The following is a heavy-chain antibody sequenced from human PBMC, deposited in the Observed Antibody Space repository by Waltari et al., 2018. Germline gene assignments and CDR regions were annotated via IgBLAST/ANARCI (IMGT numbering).Heavy chain of an antibody. CDR2: ISYDGSNK. CDR3: ARDEVAVAPGDY. J-gene: IGHJ4*02. Sequence: QVQLVESGGGVVQPGRSLRLSCAASGFTFSSYAMHWVRQAPGKGLEWVAVISYDGSNKYYADSVKGRFTISRDNSKNTLYLQMNSLRAEDTAVYYCARDEVAVAPGDYWGQGTLVTVSS. V-gene: IGHV3-30-3*01. D-gene: IGHD6-19*01. CDR1: GFTFSSYA.